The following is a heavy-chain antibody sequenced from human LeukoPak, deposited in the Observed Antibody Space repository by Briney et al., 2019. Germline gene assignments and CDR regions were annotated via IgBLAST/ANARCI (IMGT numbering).Heavy chain of an antibody. Sequence: GGSLRLSCAASGFTFSSYAMHWVRQAPGKGLEWVAVIWYDGSNKYYADSVKGRFTISRDNSKNTLYLRMNSLRAEDTAVYYCARSYYDFWSGSMYYYYGMDVWGQGTTVTVSS. CDR1: GFTFSSYA. CDR2: IWYDGSNK. D-gene: IGHD3-3*01. CDR3: ARSYYDFWSGSMYYYYGMDV. V-gene: IGHV3-30*04. J-gene: IGHJ6*02.